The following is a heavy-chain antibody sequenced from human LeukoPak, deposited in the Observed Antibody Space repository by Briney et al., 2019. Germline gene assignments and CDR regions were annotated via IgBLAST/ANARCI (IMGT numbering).Heavy chain of an antibody. Sequence: ASVKVSCKASGYTFTSYGISWVRQAPGQGLEWMGWISAYNGNANYAQKLQGRVTMTTDTSTSTAYMELRSLRSDDTAVYYCAREYSSGWYDSNWFDPWGQGTLVTVSS. V-gene: IGHV1-18*01. CDR3: AREYSSGWYDSNWFDP. D-gene: IGHD6-19*01. CDR2: ISAYNGNA. J-gene: IGHJ5*02. CDR1: GYTFTSYG.